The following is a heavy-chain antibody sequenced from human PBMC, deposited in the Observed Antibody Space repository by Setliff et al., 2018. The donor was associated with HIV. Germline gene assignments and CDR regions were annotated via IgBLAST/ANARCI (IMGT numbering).Heavy chain of an antibody. CDR2: IIPIFGTA. D-gene: IGHD3-3*01. Sequence: GASVKVSCKASGGTFSSYAISWVRQAPGQGLEWMGGIIPIFGTANYAQKFQGRVTITADESTSTAYMELSSLTSDDTAVYYCTRSVLQFFGVVVDFDFWGQGTLVTVSS. CDR3: TRSVLQFFGVVVDFDF. V-gene: IGHV1-69*13. J-gene: IGHJ4*02. CDR1: GGTFSSYA.